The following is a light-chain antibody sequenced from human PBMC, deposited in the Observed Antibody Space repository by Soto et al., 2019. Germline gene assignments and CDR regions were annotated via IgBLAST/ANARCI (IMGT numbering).Light chain of an antibody. Sequence: EIVLTQSPGTLSLSPGERATLSCRASQSVSNSYLAWYQQKPGRAPRLLISGSSSRATGIPDRFSGSGSGTDFTLTIRRLEPEDFAVYHCQQYGSLPLTFGQGTKVEIK. CDR1: QSVSNSY. J-gene: IGKJ1*01. V-gene: IGKV3-20*01. CDR2: GSS. CDR3: QQYGSLPLT.